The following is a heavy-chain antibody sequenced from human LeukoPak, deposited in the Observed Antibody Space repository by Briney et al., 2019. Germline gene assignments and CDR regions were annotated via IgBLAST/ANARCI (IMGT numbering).Heavy chain of an antibody. D-gene: IGHD6-19*01. V-gene: IGHV4-59*01. CDR3: ARGDGWGDAVDGMGY. Sequence: PSETLSLTCTVSGASLTDYYWTWIRQPPGKGLEWIGHIFYRRTAHIPTEYNLSLQSRVTISVHTSQNQFSLKLDSVTAADTAIYFCARGDGWGDAVDGMGYWGQGILVTVSS. CDR1: GASLTDYY. J-gene: IGHJ4*02. CDR2: IFYRRTAHIPT.